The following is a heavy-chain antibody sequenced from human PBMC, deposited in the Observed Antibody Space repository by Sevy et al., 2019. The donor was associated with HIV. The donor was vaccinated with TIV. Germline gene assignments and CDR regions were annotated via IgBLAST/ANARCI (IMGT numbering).Heavy chain of an antibody. V-gene: IGHV3-30-3*01. CDR2: ISYDGSNK. D-gene: IGHD3-10*01. CDR3: ARDRGSGKNVFFDY. Sequence: GGSLRLSCAASGFTFSSYAMHWVRQAPGKELEWVAVISYDGSNKYYADSVKGRFTISRDNSKNTLYLQMNSLRTEDTAVYYCARDRGSGKNVFFDYWGQGTLVTVSS. J-gene: IGHJ4*02. CDR1: GFTFSSYA.